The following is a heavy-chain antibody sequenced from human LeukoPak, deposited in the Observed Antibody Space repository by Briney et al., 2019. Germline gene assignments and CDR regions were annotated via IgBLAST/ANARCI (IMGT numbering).Heavy chain of an antibody. CDR1: GGSFSGYY. CDR2: INHSGST. CDR3: ARGWWDRWYYDFWSGYYPPHYFDY. V-gene: IGHV4-34*01. J-gene: IGHJ4*02. D-gene: IGHD3-3*01. Sequence: SETLSLTCAVYGGSFSGYYWSWIRQPPGKGLEWIGEINHSGSTNYNPSLKSRVTISVDTSKNQFSLKLSSVTAADTAVYYCARGWWDRWYYDFWSGYYPPHYFDYWGQGTLVTVSS.